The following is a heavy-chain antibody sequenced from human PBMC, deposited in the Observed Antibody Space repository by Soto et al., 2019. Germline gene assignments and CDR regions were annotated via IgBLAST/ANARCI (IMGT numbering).Heavy chain of an antibody. V-gene: IGHV4-34*01. CDR1: GGSFTGSY. CDR2: INDSGST. Sequence: QVQLQQWGAGLLKPSETLSLTCGVYGGSFTGSYWSWIRQPPGKGLEWLGEINDSGSTNYNPSLKSRVSISVDTSQNQFSLNLRSVTAADTAVYYCASGRGTENYWGQGTLVTVSS. D-gene: IGHD3-10*01. J-gene: IGHJ4*02. CDR3: ASGRGTENY.